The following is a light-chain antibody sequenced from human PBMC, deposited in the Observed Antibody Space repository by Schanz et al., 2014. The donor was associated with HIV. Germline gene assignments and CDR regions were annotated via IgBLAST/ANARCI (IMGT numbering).Light chain of an antibody. CDR2: GNS. V-gene: IGLV1-40*01. J-gene: IGLJ2*01. CDR1: SPNTGSNT. CDR3: QSYDSSFVV. Sequence: QSVLTQPPSVSGAPGQRVTISCSGSSPNTGSNTVNWHQQLPGTAPKLLIYGNSYRPSGVPDRFSGSKSGTSASLAITGLQAEDEADYYCQSYDSSFVVFGGGTKLTVL.